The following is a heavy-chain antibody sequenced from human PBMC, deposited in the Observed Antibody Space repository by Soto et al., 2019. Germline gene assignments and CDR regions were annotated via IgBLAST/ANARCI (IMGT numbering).Heavy chain of an antibody. J-gene: IGHJ4*02. D-gene: IGHD3-16*01. CDR3: ATYGGGTGLLDH. Sequence: PSETLSLTCTVSGGSISSSYDFWGWIRQSPGKGLEWIATIHYSGKTNYYNPSLKSRVTISIDTSKNQFTLKLTSVTAADTAVYYCATYGGGTGLLDHWGQGILVTSPQ. CDR2: IHYSGKTN. V-gene: IGHV4-39*01. CDR1: GGSISSSYDF.